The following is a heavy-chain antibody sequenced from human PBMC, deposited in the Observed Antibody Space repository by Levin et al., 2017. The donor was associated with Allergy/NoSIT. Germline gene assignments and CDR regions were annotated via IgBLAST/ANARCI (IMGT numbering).Heavy chain of an antibody. J-gene: IGHJ4*02. CDR2: INQHGNEK. CDR3: ARDGVAPGVYFDS. V-gene: IGHV3-7*01. D-gene: IGHD3-3*01. Sequence: GESLKISCAASGFTFSDYWMNWVRQAPGKGLEWVANINQHGNEKYYVDSVKGRFTISRDNPKNSLDLQMNSLRAEDTAVYYCARDGVAPGVYFDSWGQGVLVIVSS. CDR1: GFTFSDYW.